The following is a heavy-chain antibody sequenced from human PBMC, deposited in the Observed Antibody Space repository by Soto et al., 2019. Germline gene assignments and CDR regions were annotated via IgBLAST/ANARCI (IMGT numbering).Heavy chain of an antibody. V-gene: IGHV3-7*01. CDR2: IKQDGSEK. D-gene: IGHD6-13*01. Sequence: EVQLVESGGGLVQPGGSLRLSCAASGFTFSSYWMSWVRQAPVKGLEWVGNIKQDGSEKNYVDFMEGRFTISRDNAENSLYLQMNSLRAEDTAVYYCARIASAGRAWDVWGQGTTVVVSS. CDR1: GFTFSSYW. J-gene: IGHJ6*02. CDR3: ARIASAGRAWDV.